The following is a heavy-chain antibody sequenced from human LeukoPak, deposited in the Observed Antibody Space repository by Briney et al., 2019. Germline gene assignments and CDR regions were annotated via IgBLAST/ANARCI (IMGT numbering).Heavy chain of an antibody. CDR2: IYPGDSDT. Sequence: GESLKISCKGSGHSFTSYWIGWVRQMPGKGLEWMGIIYPGDSDTRYSPSFQGQVTISADKSISTAYLQWSSLKASDTAMYYCASQIADIPDAFDIWGQGTMVTASS. V-gene: IGHV5-51*01. CDR1: GHSFTSYW. J-gene: IGHJ3*02. D-gene: IGHD2-2*02. CDR3: ASQIADIPDAFDI.